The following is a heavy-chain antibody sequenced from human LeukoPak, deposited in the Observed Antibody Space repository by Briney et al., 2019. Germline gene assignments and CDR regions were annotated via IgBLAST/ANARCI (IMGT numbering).Heavy chain of an antibody. J-gene: IGHJ4*02. D-gene: IGHD6-13*01. CDR3: AKAYRGVTRSSWGLVDY. CDR2: ITWDGSST. Sequence: GGSLRLSCAASGFTFDDYAMHWVRQAPGEGLEWVSLITWDGSSTYYADSVKGRFTISRDNSKNSLYLQMNSLSAEDTALYYCAKAYRGVTRSSWGLVDYWGQGTLVTVSS. CDR1: GFTFDDYA. V-gene: IGHV3-43D*03.